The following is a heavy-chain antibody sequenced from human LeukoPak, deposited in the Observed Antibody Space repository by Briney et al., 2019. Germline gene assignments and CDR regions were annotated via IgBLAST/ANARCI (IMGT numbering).Heavy chain of an antibody. J-gene: IGHJ5*02. CDR2: IVPILGIA. CDR3: ARGSDSSGPGFDP. D-gene: IGHD3-22*01. CDR1: GGTFSSYT. V-gene: IGHV1-69*02. Sequence: AASVKVSCKASGGTFSSYTISWVRQAPGQGLEWMGRIVPILGIANYAQKFQGRVTITADKSTSTAYMELSSLRSEDTAVYYCARGSDSSGPGFDPWGQGTLVTVSS.